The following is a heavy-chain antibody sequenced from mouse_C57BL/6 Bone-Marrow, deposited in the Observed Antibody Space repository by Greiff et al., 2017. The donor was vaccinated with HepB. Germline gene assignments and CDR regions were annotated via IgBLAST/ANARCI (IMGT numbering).Heavy chain of an antibody. CDR3: AITGPWFAY. J-gene: IGHJ3*01. D-gene: IGHD1-1*01. CDR2: IYPRSGNT. Sequence: QVQLKQSGAELARPGASVKLSCKASGYTFTSYGISWVKQRTGQGLEWIGEIYPRSGNTYYNEKFKGKATLTADKSSSTAYMKLRRLTSEDSAVYFSAITGPWFAYWGQGTLVTVSA. CDR1: GYTFTSYG. V-gene: IGHV1-81*01.